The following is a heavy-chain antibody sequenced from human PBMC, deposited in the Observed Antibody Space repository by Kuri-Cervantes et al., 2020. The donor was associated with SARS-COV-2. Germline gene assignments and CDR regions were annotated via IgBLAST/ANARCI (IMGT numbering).Heavy chain of an antibody. V-gene: IGHV3-23*01. CDR3: AKGIAVATGYFDY. CDR2: ISGSGGST. J-gene: IGHJ4*02. Sequence: GGSLRLSCAASGFTFSSYAMSWVRQAPGKGLEWASAISGSGGSTYYADSVKGRFTISRDNSKNTLYLQMNSLRAEDTAVYYCAKGIAVATGYFDYWGQGTLVTVSS. D-gene: IGHD6-19*01. CDR1: GFTFSSYA.